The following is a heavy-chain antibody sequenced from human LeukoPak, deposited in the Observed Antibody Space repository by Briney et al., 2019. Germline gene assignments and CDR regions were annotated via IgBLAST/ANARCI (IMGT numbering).Heavy chain of an antibody. D-gene: IGHD6-6*01. J-gene: IGHJ4*02. CDR3: AKDGQLATYYFDF. Sequence: GGSLRLSCAASEFTFSSYGMHWVRQAPGKGLEWVAFIRYDGSNKYYADSVKGRFTISRDNSMDTLYLQMNSLRAEDTAVYYCAKDGQLATYYFDFWGQGTLVTVS. CDR2: IRYDGSNK. CDR1: EFTFSSYG. V-gene: IGHV3-30*02.